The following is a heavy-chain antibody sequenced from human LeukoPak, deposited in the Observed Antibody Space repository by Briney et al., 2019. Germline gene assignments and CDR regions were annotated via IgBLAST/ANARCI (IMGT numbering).Heavy chain of an antibody. J-gene: IGHJ3*02. D-gene: IGHD1-1*01. V-gene: IGHV3-33*01. CDR2: MWSDGINK. CDR1: GFPFSTYG. Sequence: GGSLRLSCAASGFPFSTYGFHWVRQAPGKGLEWVAVMWSDGINKYYGDSVRGRFTISRDNSKNTLYLQMNSLRAEDTALYFCAREGLTTTANNAFDIWGQGTMVTVSS. CDR3: AREGLTTTANNAFDI.